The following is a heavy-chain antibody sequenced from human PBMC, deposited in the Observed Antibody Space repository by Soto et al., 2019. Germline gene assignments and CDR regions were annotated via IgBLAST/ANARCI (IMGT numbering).Heavy chain of an antibody. Sequence: QITLKESGPPLVKPTQTLTLTCTFSGFSLTTSGVGVGWIRQPPGKALEWLALIYWDDDKRYSPSLKTRLTIPMDTSKNQVVLIMTNMDPVDTATYYCAHSPYFGEEPDYWGQGTLVTVSS. CDR1: GFSLTTSGVG. V-gene: IGHV2-5*02. D-gene: IGHD4-17*01. CDR2: IYWDDDK. J-gene: IGHJ4*02. CDR3: AHSPYFGEEPDY.